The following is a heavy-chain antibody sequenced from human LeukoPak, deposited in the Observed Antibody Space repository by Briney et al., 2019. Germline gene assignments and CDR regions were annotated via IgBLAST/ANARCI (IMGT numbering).Heavy chain of an antibody. J-gene: IGHJ5*02. V-gene: IGHV3-11*01. CDR1: GFSFSSHA. CDR2: ISSSGSTI. D-gene: IGHD4-11*01. Sequence: PGGSLRLSCVASGFSFSSHAMSWVRQAPGKGLEWVSYISSSGSTIYYADSVKGRFTISRDNAKNSLYLQMNSLRAEDTAVYYCASGDSNYPWFDPWGQGTLVTVSS. CDR3: ASGDSNYPWFDP.